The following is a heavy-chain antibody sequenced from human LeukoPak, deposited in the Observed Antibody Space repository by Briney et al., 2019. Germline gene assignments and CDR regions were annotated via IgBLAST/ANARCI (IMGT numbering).Heavy chain of an antibody. J-gene: IGHJ4*02. CDR3: ARVPGSGSYYNLHYFDY. CDR1: GFTFSSYW. Sequence: GGSLRLSCAASGFTFSSYWMSWVRQAPGKGLEWVANIKQGGSEKYYVDSVKGRFTISRDNAKNSLYLQMNSLRAEDTAVYYCARVPGSGSYYNLHYFDYWGQGTLVTVSS. CDR2: IKQGGSEK. D-gene: IGHD3-10*01. V-gene: IGHV3-7*01.